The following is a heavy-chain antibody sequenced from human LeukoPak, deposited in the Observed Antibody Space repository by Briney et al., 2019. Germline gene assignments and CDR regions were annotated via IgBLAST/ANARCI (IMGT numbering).Heavy chain of an antibody. CDR2: INHSGST. CDR1: GGSFSGYY. J-gene: IGHJ4*02. CDR3: ARFRYDYVWGSYRLGYFDY. V-gene: IGHV4-34*01. D-gene: IGHD3-16*02. Sequence: SETLSLTCAVYGGSFSGYYWSWIRQPPGKGLEWIGEINHSGSTNYNPSLESRVTISVDTSKNQFSLKLSSVTAADTAVYYCARFRYDYVWGSYRLGYFDYWGQGTLVTVSS.